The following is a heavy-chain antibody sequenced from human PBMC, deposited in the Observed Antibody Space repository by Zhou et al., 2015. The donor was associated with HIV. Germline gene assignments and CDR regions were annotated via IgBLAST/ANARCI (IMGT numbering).Heavy chain of an antibody. D-gene: IGHD3-10*01. J-gene: IGHJ3*01. Sequence: QVQLVQSGAEVKKPGSSVKVSCKASGGTFSSYAISWVRQAPGQGLEWMGGIIPIFGTANYAQKFQGRVTITADESTSTAYMELSSLRSEDTAVYYCASPHYGSGSYYNVINAFDSLGPRDNGHRLF. CDR3: ASPHYGSGSYYNVINAFDS. CDR1: GGTFSSYA. CDR2: IIPIFGTA. V-gene: IGHV1-69*01.